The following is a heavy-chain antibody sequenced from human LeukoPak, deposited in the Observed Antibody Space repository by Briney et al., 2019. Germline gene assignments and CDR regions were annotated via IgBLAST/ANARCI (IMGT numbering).Heavy chain of an antibody. CDR3: GRDRVGAPLHDAFDI. D-gene: IGHD1-26*01. Sequence: GAAVKVSSKASGYGFTSYVISWGLQAPAQGREGMGWISAYNGNTNYAQKLQGRVTMTTDTSTNTSYLELRSLRSDDTVVYYCGRDRVGAPLHDAFDIWGQGTMVTVSS. CDR2: ISAYNGNT. CDR1: GYGFTSYV. V-gene: IGHV1-18*01. J-gene: IGHJ3*02.